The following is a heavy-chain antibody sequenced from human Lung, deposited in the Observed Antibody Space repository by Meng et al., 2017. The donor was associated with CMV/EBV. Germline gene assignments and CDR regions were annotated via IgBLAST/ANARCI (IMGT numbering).Heavy chain of an antibody. Sequence: CATSGFTFTHYPMTWVRQAPGKGLEWLSGISNNGAATYYADAVKGRFTISRDNTKNTLYLQMHSLRVEDSALYYCAKDSLTTYNWFDPWGQGTLVTVSS. J-gene: IGHJ5*02. V-gene: IGHV3-23*01. CDR3: AKDSLTTYNWFDP. D-gene: IGHD4-17*01. CDR2: ISNNGAAT. CDR1: GFTFTHYP.